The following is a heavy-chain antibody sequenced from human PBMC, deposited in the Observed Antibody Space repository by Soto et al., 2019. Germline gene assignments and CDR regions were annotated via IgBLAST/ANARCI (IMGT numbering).Heavy chain of an antibody. CDR2: IYDSGST. Sequence: QVQLQESGPGLVKPSQTLSLTCTVSGGSISSGGYYWSWIRQHPGKGLEWIGYIYDSGSTYYNPSLKSRVIITVDTSKNQCSLKLSCVTAADTAVYYCARVCGGDCHYGMDVWGQGTTVTVSS. V-gene: IGHV4-31*03. CDR1: GGSISSGGYY. J-gene: IGHJ6*02. CDR3: ARVCGGDCHYGMDV. D-gene: IGHD2-21*02.